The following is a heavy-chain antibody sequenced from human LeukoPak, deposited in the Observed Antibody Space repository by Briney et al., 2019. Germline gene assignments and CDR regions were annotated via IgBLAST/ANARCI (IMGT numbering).Heavy chain of an antibody. V-gene: IGHV3-33*08. CDR3: AREDLGGFDY. CDR2: IWFDGHKN. D-gene: IGHD3-16*01. Sequence: PGGSLRLSCAASGFTFNSHFMHWVRQAPGKGLEWVALIWFDGHKNYYADSVKGRFTISRDNSKNTLFLQMDSLEPEDTAIYYCAREDLGGFDYWGQGTLVTVSS. J-gene: IGHJ4*02. CDR1: GFTFNSHF.